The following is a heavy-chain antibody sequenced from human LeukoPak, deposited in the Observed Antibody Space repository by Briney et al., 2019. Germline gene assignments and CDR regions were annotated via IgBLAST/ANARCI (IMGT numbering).Heavy chain of an antibody. D-gene: IGHD3-22*01. J-gene: IGHJ3*02. Sequence: ASVKVSCKASGYTFTGYYMHWVRQAPGQGLEWMGWTNPNSGGTNYAQKFQGRVTMTRDTSISTAYMELSRLRSDDTAVYYCASYYDITGADDAFDIWGQGTMVTVSS. CDR3: ASYYDITGADDAFDI. V-gene: IGHV1-2*02. CDR2: TNPNSGGT. CDR1: GYTFTGYY.